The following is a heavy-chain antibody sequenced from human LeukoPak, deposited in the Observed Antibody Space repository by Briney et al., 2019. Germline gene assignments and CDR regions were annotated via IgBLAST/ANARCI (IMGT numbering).Heavy chain of an antibody. CDR2: ISGSGGGT. Sequence: PGGSLRLSCAASGFTFSTYAISWVRQAPGKGLEWVSAISGSGGGTYYADSVKGRFTISRDNSKNTVYLQMNSLRAEDTAVYYCAKDLNWNDGIILFDYWGQGTLVTVSS. V-gene: IGHV3-23*01. CDR3: AKDLNWNDGIILFDY. J-gene: IGHJ4*02. CDR1: GFTFSTYA. D-gene: IGHD1-1*01.